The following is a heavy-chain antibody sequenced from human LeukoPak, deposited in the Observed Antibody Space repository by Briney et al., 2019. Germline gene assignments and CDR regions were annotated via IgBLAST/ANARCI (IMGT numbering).Heavy chain of an antibody. V-gene: IGHV7-4-1*02. J-gene: IGHJ4*02. Sequence: VASVKVSCKASGGTFSSYAISWVRQAPGQGLEWMGWINTNTGNPTYAQGFTGRFVFSLDTSVSTAYLQISSLKAEDTAVYYCARDKSLSIAVAGIDYWGQGTLVTVSS. CDR1: GGTFSSYA. CDR2: INTNTGNP. D-gene: IGHD6-19*01. CDR3: ARDKSLSIAVAGIDY.